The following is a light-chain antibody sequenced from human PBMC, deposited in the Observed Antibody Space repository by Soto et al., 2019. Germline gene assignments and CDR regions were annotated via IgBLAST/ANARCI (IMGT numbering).Light chain of an antibody. Sequence: EIVMTQSPATLSVSPGERATLSCRASQSVSSNLAWYQQKPGQAPRLLIYGASTRATGIPARFSVSGSGTEFTLTISSLQSEDFAVYYCQQYNNWPPTFGQGTRLEIK. V-gene: IGKV3-15*01. J-gene: IGKJ5*01. CDR2: GAS. CDR3: QQYNNWPPT. CDR1: QSVSSN.